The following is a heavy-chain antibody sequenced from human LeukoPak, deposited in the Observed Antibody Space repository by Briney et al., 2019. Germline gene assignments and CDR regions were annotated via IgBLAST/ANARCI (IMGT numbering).Heavy chain of an antibody. CDR1: GFTFSSYD. V-gene: IGHV3-13*01. CDR2: IGTAGDT. Sequence: PGGSLRLSCAASGFTFSSYDMHWVRQATGKGLEWVPAIGTAGDTYYPGSVKGRFTISRENAKNSLYLQMNSLRAGDTAVYYCARAGYDGGFDYWGQGTLVTVSS. D-gene: IGHD5-12*01. J-gene: IGHJ4*02. CDR3: ARAGYDGGFDY.